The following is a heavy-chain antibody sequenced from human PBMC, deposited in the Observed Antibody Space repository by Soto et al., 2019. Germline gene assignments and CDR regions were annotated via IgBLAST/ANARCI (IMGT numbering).Heavy chain of an antibody. V-gene: IGHV3-21*01. CDR2: VSSSSTYI. CDR1: GFTFITYS. CDR3: ARDLKPSTAVTLVVDC. Sequence: GGSLRLSCAASGFTFITYSMNWVRQAPGKGLEWVSSVSSSSTYIYYADSVKGRFTISRDNAKNSLYLQMNSLRAEDTAVYYCARDLKPSTAVTLVVDCWGQGTLVTVSS. D-gene: IGHD4-4*01. J-gene: IGHJ4*02.